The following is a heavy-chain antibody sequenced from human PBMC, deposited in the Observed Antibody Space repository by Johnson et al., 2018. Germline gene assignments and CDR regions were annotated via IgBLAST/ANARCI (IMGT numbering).Heavy chain of an antibody. J-gene: IGHJ6*03. D-gene: IGHD3-16*02. CDR2: IWYDGSNK. CDR1: GFTFSSYG. V-gene: IGHV3-33*06. Sequence: VQLVETGGGVVQPGRSLRLSCAASGFTFSSYGMHWVRQAPGKGLEWVAVIWYDGSNKYYADSVKGQFTISRDNSKNTLYLQMNSLRAEDTAVHYCANALVNYYYYKDVGGKGTTVTVSS. CDR3: ANALVNYYYYKDV.